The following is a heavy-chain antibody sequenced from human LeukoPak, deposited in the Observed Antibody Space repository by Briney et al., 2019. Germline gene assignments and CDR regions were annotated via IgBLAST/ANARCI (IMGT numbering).Heavy chain of an antibody. Sequence: PGGSLRLSCAASGFTFDDYAMHWVRQAPGKGLEWVSLISWDGGSTYYADSVKGRFTISRDNAKNSLYLQMNSLRAEDTAVYYCARDVVRGVRDYWGQGTLVTVSS. CDR3: ARDVVRGVRDY. CDR1: GFTFDDYA. V-gene: IGHV3-43D*03. D-gene: IGHD3-10*01. CDR2: ISWDGGST. J-gene: IGHJ4*02.